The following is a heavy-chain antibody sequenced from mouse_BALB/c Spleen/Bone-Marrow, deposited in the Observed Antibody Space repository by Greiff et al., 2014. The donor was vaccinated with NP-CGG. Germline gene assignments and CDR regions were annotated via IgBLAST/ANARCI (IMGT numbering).Heavy chain of an antibody. CDR1: GYTFTSYF. J-gene: IGHJ1*01. V-gene: IGHV1S56*01. Sequence: VQLVESGPELVKPGASVKMSCKASGYTFTSYFIHWVKQRPGQGLEWIGWIYPGDGSTKYNEKFKGKTTLTADKSSSTAYMLLSRLTSEDSAIFFCAYYRYDEYFDVWGAGTTVTVSS. CDR3: AYYRYDEYFDV. D-gene: IGHD2-14*01. CDR2: IYPGDGST.